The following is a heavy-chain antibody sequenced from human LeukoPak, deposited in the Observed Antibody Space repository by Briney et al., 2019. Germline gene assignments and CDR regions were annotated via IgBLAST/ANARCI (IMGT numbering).Heavy chain of an antibody. J-gene: IGHJ4*02. D-gene: IGHD5-18*01. CDR3: ARDTAMVWYYFDY. CDR2: INPNRGGT. Sequence: ASVKVSCKASGYTFTGYYMHWVRQAPGQGLEWMGWINPNRGGTNYAQKFQGRVTMTRDTSISTAYMELSRLRSDDTAVYYCARDTAMVWYYFDYWGQGTLVTVSS. V-gene: IGHV1-2*02. CDR1: GYTFTGYY.